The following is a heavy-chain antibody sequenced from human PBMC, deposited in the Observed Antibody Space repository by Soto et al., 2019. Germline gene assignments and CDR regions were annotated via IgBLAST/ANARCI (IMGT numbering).Heavy chain of an antibody. V-gene: IGHV3-30*18. Sequence: QVQLVESGGGVVQPGRSLRLSCAASGFTFSNYGMHWVRQAPGKALEWVAVISYHGSDKYYADSVKRRFTISRDNSKNTLYLQMESLRAEDTAVYYCAKDHLTTTVTTVGYWGQGTLVTVSS. CDR1: GFTFSNYG. CDR3: AKDHLTTTVTTVGY. J-gene: IGHJ1*01. CDR2: ISYHGSDK. D-gene: IGHD4-17*01.